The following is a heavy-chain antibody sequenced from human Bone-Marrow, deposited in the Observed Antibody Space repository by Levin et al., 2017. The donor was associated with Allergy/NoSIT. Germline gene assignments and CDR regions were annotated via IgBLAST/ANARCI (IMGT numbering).Heavy chain of an antibody. CDR3: TTDLFDLGQTYWYFDL. CDR2: IKSKTDGGTT. V-gene: IGHV3-15*01. D-gene: IGHD3-16*01. Sequence: SCAASGFTFSNAWMSWVRQAPGKGLEWVGRIKSKTDGGTTDYAAPVKGRFTISRDDSKNTLYLQMNSLKTEDTAVYYCTTDLFDLGQTYWYFDLWGRGTLVTVSS. CDR1: GFTFSNAW. J-gene: IGHJ2*01.